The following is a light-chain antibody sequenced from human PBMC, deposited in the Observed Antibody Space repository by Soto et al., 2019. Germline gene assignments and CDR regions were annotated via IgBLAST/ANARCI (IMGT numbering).Light chain of an antibody. J-gene: IGKJ5*01. CDR3: QQYGSPLVT. Sequence: EIVLTQSPGTLSLSPGERATLSCRASQSFSSSYLAWYQQKPGQAPRLLIYGASSRATGIPDRFSGSGSGTDFNLTISRLEPEDFAVYYCQQYGSPLVTFGQGTRLEIK. CDR1: QSFSSSY. V-gene: IGKV3-20*01. CDR2: GAS.